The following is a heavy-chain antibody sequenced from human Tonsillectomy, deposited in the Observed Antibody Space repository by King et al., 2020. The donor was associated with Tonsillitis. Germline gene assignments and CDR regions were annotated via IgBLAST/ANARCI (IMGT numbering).Heavy chain of an antibody. D-gene: IGHD4-17*01. V-gene: IGHV4-59*01. CDR2: IYYSGST. J-gene: IGHJ3*02. CDR3: ARIHNSVTNAFDI. Sequence: QLQESGPGLVKPSETLSLTCTVSGGSISSYYWSWIRQPPGKELYWIGYIYYSGSTNYNPSLKSRVTISLDTSKNQFSLKLSSGTAADTAVYYCARIHNSVTNAFDIWGQGTMVTVSS. CDR1: GGSISSYY.